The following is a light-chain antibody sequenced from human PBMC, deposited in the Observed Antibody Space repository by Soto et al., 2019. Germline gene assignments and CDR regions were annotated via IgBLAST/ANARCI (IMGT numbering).Light chain of an antibody. CDR2: GAT. CDR3: QQTNSFPIT. J-gene: IGKJ5*01. CDR1: QGIGTW. V-gene: IGKV1D-12*01. Sequence: DVQVTQSPSFVSAPVGDRVTITCRASQGIGTWLAWYQVKPGKAPNLLIYGATNLQSGVPSRFSGSGLGTHFTLTIFNLQPEDFATYYCQQTNSFPITFGQGTRLDI.